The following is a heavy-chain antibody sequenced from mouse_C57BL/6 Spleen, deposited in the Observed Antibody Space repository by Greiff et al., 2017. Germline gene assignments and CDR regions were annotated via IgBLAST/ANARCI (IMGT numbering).Heavy chain of an antibody. D-gene: IGHD2-4*01. CDR3: ARKDDYDGRRTGAWFAY. Sequence: EVQGVESGGGLVKPGGSLKLSCAASGFTFSDYGMHWVRQAPEKGLEWVAYISSGSSTIYYADTVKGRFTISRDNAKNTLFLQMTSLRSENTAMYYCARKDDYDGRRTGAWFAYWGQGTLVTVSA. CDR1: GFTFSDYG. CDR2: ISSGSSTI. V-gene: IGHV5-17*01. J-gene: IGHJ3*01.